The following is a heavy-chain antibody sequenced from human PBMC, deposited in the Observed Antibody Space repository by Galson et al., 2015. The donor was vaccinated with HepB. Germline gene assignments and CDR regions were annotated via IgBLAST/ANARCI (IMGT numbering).Heavy chain of an antibody. Sequence: SVKVSCKASGYTFSSYGISWVRQAPGQGLEWMGWISAYNGNTNYAQKFQGRVIMTTDTSTNTAYMELRSLRSDDTAVYYCASSSTVTQFDYWGQGTLVTVSS. D-gene: IGHD4-17*01. J-gene: IGHJ4*02. CDR2: ISAYNGNT. CDR1: GYTFSSYG. V-gene: IGHV1-18*04. CDR3: ASSSTVTQFDY.